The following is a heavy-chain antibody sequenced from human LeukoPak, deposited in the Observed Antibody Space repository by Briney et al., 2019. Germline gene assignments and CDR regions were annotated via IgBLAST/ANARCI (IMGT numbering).Heavy chain of an antibody. CDR2: IYYSGST. J-gene: IGHJ4*02. V-gene: IGHV4-59*01. D-gene: IGHD2-2*01. CDR1: GGSISSYY. CDR3: ARENLGYCSSTSCFGFDY. Sequence: SETLYLTCTVSGGSISSYYWSWIRQPPGKGLEWIGYIYYSGSTNYNPSLKSRVTISVDTSKNQFSLKLSSVTAADTAVYYCARENLGYCSSTSCFGFDYWGQGTLVTVSS.